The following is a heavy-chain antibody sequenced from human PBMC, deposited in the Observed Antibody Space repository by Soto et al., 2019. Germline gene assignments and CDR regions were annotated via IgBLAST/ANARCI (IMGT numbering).Heavy chain of an antibody. D-gene: IGHD2-21*02. Sequence: QVQLMQSGAEVKKPGASVKVSCKASGDTFTDYYIHWVRQAPGQGLEWMGTVNPSGGHTTYAQHFLGRGAXPXAXAXXTLYMELTCLTSADTAVYYCARGGHVVVVPAALDYWGQGTLVTVSS. CDR2: VNPSGGHT. V-gene: IGHV1-46*01. CDR3: ARGGHVVVVPAALDY. CDR1: GDTFTDYY. J-gene: IGHJ4*02.